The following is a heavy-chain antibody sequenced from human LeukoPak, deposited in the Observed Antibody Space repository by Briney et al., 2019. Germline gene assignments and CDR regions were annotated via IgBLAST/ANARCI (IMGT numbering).Heavy chain of an antibody. CDR2: ISTGGGTK. J-gene: IGHJ4*02. V-gene: IGHV3-11*01. CDR1: GFTFSDHY. CDR3: ARRSWEPFDY. Sequence: GGSLRLSCAASGFTFSDHYMSWIRQAPGKGLEWVSDISTGGGTKDYADSVKGRFTISRDNARKSLSLQMNSLRVEDTAVYYCARRSWEPFDYWGQGTLVTVPS. D-gene: IGHD1-26*01.